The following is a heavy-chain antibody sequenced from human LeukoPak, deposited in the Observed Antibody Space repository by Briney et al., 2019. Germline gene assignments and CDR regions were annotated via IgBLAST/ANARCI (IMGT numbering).Heavy chain of an antibody. D-gene: IGHD1-1*01. Sequence: PGGSLRLSCAASGFTFSNYWMNWVRQAPGKGLEWVANIKQDGSEKYYVGTVKGRFTISRDNAKNSLYLQMNSLRAEDTAVYYCARDRTGTLTVWGQGTMVTVSS. J-gene: IGHJ3*01. CDR2: IKQDGSEK. CDR3: ARDRTGTLTV. V-gene: IGHV3-7*03. CDR1: GFTFSNYW.